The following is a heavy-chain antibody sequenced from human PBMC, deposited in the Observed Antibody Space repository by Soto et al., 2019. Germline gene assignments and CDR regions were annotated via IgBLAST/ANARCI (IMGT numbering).Heavy chain of an antibody. V-gene: IGHV4-39*01. J-gene: IGHJ4*02. Sequence: QLQLQESGPGLVKSSETLSLTCSVSGGPISGTTYFWGWIRQPPGKGLEWIGSIYYGGITHYNPSLERRITVSMDTSSNQFSLRLTSVTAADTAVYYGARHDESGPGDCWGQGTLVTVSS. CDR2: IYYGGIT. CDR3: ARHDESGPGDC. CDR1: GGPISGTTYF. D-gene: IGHD5-12*01.